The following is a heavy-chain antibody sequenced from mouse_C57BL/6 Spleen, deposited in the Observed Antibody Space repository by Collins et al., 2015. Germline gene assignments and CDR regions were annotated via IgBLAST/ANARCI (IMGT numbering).Heavy chain of an antibody. V-gene: IGHV9-3*01. CDR3: ARNYGSSPYYFDY. CDR2: INTYSGVP. D-gene: IGHD1-1*01. Sequence: QIQLVQSGPELKKPGETVKISCKASGYTFTTYGMSWVKQAPGKGLKWMGWINTYSGVPTYADDFKGRFAFSLETSASTAYLQINNLKNEDTATYFCARNYGSSPYYFDYWGQGTTLTVSS. CDR1: GYTFTTYG. J-gene: IGHJ2*01.